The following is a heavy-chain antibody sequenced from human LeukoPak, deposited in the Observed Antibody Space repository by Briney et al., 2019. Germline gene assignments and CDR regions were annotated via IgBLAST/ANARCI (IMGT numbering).Heavy chain of an antibody. CDR1: GGSISSYY. CDR3: ARARSYYGSGSYFDY. CDR2: IYYSGST. J-gene: IGHJ4*02. Sequence: SETLSLSCTVSGGSISSYYWSWIRQPPGKGLEWIGYIYYSGSTNYNPSLKSRVNMSIDTSKNQFSLKLSSVTAADTAVYYCARARSYYGSGSYFDYWGQGTLVTVSS. V-gene: IGHV4-59*12. D-gene: IGHD3-10*01.